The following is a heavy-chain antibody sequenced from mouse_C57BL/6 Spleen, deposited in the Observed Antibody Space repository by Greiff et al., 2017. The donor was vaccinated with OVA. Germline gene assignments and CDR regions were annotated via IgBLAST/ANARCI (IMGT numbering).Heavy chain of an antibody. CDR1: GFTFSSYA. Sequence: EVNVVESGGGLVKPGGSLKLSCAASGFTFSSYAMSWVRQTPEKRLEWVATISDGGSYTYYPDNVKGRFTISRDNAKNNLYLQMSHLKSEDTAMYYCASPYYGSSYWYFDVWGTGTTVTVSS. V-gene: IGHV5-4*03. J-gene: IGHJ1*03. D-gene: IGHD1-1*01. CDR2: ISDGGSYT. CDR3: ASPYYGSSYWYFDV.